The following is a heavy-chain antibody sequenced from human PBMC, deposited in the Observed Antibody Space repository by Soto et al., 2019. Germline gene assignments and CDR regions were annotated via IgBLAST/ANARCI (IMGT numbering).Heavy chain of an antibody. D-gene: IGHD5-12*01. CDR1: GFTFSRYS. CDR3: ARYGGTSGSFDF. J-gene: IGHJ4*02. Sequence: PGGSLRLSCAASGFTFSRYSMNWVRQAPGKGLEWVSYISSSSSTIYYADSVKGRFTISRENAKNSLYLQMNSVRDEDAAVYYCARYGGTSGSFDFWGQGTLVTVSS. V-gene: IGHV3-48*02. CDR2: ISSSSSTI.